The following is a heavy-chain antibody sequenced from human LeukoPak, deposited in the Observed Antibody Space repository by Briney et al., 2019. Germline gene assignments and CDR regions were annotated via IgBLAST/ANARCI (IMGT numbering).Heavy chain of an antibody. CDR3: ARWIAGRRRNAFDI. D-gene: IGHD2-21*01. J-gene: IGHJ3*02. V-gene: IGHV4-59*01. CDR2: IYYSGST. CDR1: GGSISSYY. Sequence: PSETLSLTCTVSGGSISSYYWSWIRQPPGKGLEWIGYIYYSGSTNYNPSLKSRVTISVDTSKNQFSLKLSSVTAADTAVYYCARWIAGRRRNAFDIWGQGTMVTVSS.